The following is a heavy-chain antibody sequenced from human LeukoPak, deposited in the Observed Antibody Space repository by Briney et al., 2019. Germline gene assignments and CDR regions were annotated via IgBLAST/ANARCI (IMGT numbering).Heavy chain of an antibody. CDR2: IIPIFGIA. V-gene: IGHV1-69*04. J-gene: IGHJ5*02. CDR1: GGTFSSYA. CDR3: ARERYSSSWETRYNWFDP. D-gene: IGHD6-13*01. Sequence: ASVKVSCKASGGTFSSYAISWVRQAPGQGLEWMGRIIPIFGIANYAQKFQGRVTITADKSTSTVYMELSSLRSEDTAVYYCARERYSSSWETRYNWFDPWGQGTLVTVSS.